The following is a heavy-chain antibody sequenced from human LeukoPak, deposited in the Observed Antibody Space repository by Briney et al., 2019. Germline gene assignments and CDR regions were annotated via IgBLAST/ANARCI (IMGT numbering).Heavy chain of an antibody. V-gene: IGHV1-69*04. CDR1: GGTFSSYA. Sequence: ASVKVSCKASGGTFSSYAISWVRQAPGQGLEWMGRIIPILGIANYAQKFQGRVTITADKSTSTAYIELSSLRSEDTAVYYCARGLLRFLEWLTYYYGMDVWGQGTTVTVSS. CDR3: ARGLLRFLEWLTYYYGMDV. D-gene: IGHD3-3*01. CDR2: IIPILGIA. J-gene: IGHJ6*02.